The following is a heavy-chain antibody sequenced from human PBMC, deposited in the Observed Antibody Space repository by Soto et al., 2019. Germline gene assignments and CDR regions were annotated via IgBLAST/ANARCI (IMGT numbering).Heavy chain of an antibody. J-gene: IGHJ4*01. CDR1: GFTFSSYE. CDR2: ISSSGSTI. CDR3: AGYATELGKLDY. D-gene: IGHD7-27*01. V-gene: IGHV3-48*03. Sequence: GGSLRLSCAASGFTFSSYEMSWVRQAPGKGLEWVSYISSSGSTIYYADSVKGRLTISRDNAKNSLYLQMNSLRAEDTSVYYSAGYATELGKLDYWGHGTLVTVSS.